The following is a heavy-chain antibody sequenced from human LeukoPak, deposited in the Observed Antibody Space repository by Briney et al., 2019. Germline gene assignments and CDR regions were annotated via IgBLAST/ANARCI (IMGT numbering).Heavy chain of an antibody. Sequence: GASVKVSCKASGYTFTAYYMHWVRQAPGQGLEWMGWINPNSGGTNYAQKFQGRVTMTRDTSISTAYMELSRLRSDDTAVYYCARDYYGSVSFDYWGQGTLVTVSS. CDR3: ARDYYGSVSFDY. J-gene: IGHJ4*02. D-gene: IGHD3-10*01. CDR2: INPNSGGT. V-gene: IGHV1-2*02. CDR1: GYTFTAYY.